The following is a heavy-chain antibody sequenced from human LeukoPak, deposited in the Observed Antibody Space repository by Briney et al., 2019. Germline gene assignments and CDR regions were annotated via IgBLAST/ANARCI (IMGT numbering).Heavy chain of an antibody. CDR2: IKQDGSEK. V-gene: IGHV3-7*01. CDR1: GFTFSSYW. Sequence: PGGSLRLSCAASGFTFSSYWMSWVRLAPGKGLEWVANIKQDGSEKYYVDSVKGRFTISRDNAKNSLYLQMNSLRAEDTAVYYCARGGSGSSPLMRGYYYYYYMDVWGKGTTVTISS. CDR3: ARGGSGSSPLMRGYYYYYYMDV. D-gene: IGHD3-10*01. J-gene: IGHJ6*03.